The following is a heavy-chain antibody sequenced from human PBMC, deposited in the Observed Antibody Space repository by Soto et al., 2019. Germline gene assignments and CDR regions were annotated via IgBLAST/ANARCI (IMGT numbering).Heavy chain of an antibody. V-gene: IGHV1-3*01. Sequence: ASVTVSCTASGYTFTSYAMHWVRQAPGQRLEWMGWINAGNGNTKYSQKFQGRVTITRDTSASTAYMELSSLRSEDTAVYYCARTGVRIAAAVFYWFDPWGQGTLVTSPQ. D-gene: IGHD6-13*01. CDR1: GYTFTSYA. J-gene: IGHJ5*02. CDR2: INAGNGNT. CDR3: ARTGVRIAAAVFYWFDP.